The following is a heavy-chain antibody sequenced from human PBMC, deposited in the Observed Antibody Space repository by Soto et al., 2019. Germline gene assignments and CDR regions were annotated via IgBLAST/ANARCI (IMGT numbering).Heavy chain of an antibody. V-gene: IGHV3-30*18. J-gene: IGHJ6*02. D-gene: IGHD1-26*01. Sequence: QVQLLESGGGVVQPGRSLRLSCVASGFTLTNNGMHWVRQAPGQGLEWVAVISSDGSSYYYGDSLRGRFTISRDTSKNTLFLEMNSLTTADTAVYYCAKDRGLAESGTWSHYYYGMDVWGQGTSVTVS. CDR2: ISSDGSSY. CDR1: GFTLTNNG. CDR3: AKDRGLAESGTWSHYYYGMDV.